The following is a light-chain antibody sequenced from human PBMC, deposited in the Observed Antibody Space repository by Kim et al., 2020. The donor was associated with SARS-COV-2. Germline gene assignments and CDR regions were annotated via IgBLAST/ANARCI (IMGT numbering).Light chain of an antibody. CDR2: DVT. CDR3: NSYTSSTSDV. J-gene: IGLJ1*01. CDR1: SSDVGHYNS. V-gene: IGLV2-14*01. Sequence: QSALTQPASVSGSPGQSITISCTGTSSDVGHYNSVSWYQQHPGKAPKLMIYDVTKRPSGVSIRFSGSKSGNTASLTISGLQAEDEADYYCNSYTSSTSDVFGTGTKGTVL.